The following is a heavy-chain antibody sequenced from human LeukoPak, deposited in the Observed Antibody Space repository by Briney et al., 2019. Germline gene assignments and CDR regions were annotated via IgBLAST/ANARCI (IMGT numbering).Heavy chain of an antibody. J-gene: IGHJ6*02. D-gene: IGHD2-15*01. CDR2: INAGNGNT. CDR1: GYTFTSYA. Sequence: ASVKVSCKASGYTFTSYAMHWVRQAPGQRLEWMGWINAGNGNTKYSQKFQGRVTITRDTSASTAYMELSSLRSEDTAVYYCARLGPVVVATVYYYGMDVWGQGTTVTVSS. V-gene: IGHV1-3*01. CDR3: ARLGPVVVATVYYYGMDV.